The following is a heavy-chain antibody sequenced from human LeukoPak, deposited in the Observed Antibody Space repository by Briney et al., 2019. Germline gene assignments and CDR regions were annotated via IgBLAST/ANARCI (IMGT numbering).Heavy chain of an antibody. CDR1: SGSISTSNYY. CDR2: IFYSGST. J-gene: IGHJ3*02. Sequence: SETLSLTCTVSSGSISTSNYYWGWVRQPPGKALEWIGNIFYSGSTYYSPSLKSRVTISLDTSRNQFSLKLNSVTAADTAVYYCAKSNGYGLIDIWVQGTMVTVSS. V-gene: IGHV4-39*07. D-gene: IGHD3-10*01. CDR3: AKSNGYGLIDI.